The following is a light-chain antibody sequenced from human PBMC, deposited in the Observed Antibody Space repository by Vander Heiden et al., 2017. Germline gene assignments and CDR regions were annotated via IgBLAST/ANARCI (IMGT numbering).Light chain of an antibody. V-gene: IGLV2-14*01. J-gene: IGLJ1*01. CDR1: SSDVGGYNF. CDR3: SSYTSSSTSV. CDR2: EVS. Sequence: QSALTQPASVSGSPVQSITISCTGTSSDVGGYNFVSWYQQHPGKAPKLMIYEVSDRPSGVSDRFSGSKSGNTASLTISGLQAEDEADYYCSSYTSSSTSVFGTGTKVTVL.